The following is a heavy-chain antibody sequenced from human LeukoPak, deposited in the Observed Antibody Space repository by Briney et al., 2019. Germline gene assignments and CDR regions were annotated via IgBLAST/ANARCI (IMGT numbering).Heavy chain of an antibody. J-gene: IGHJ5*02. D-gene: IGHD2-21*01. Sequence: GGSLRLSCAASGFTFSSYSMNWVRQAPGKGLEWVSSISSSSSYIYYADSVKGRFTISRDNAKNSLYLQMNSLRAEDTAVYYCARDLQCGGDCYPPFDPWGQGTLVTVSS. CDR3: ARDLQCGGDCYPPFDP. CDR2: ISSSSSYI. V-gene: IGHV3-21*01. CDR1: GFTFSSYS.